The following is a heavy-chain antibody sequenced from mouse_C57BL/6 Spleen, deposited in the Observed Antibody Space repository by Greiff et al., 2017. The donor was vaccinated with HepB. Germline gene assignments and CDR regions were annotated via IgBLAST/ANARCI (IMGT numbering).Heavy chain of an antibody. J-gene: IGHJ1*03. CDR3: ARAITTVVAHWYFDV. CDR1: GYTFTDYN. CDR2: INPNNGGT. Sequence: SGPELVKPGASVKMSCKASGYTFTDYNMHWVKQSHGKSLEWIGYINPNNGGTSYNQKFKGKATLTVNKSSSTAYMELRSLTSEDSAVYYCARAITTVVAHWYFDVWGTGTTVTVSS. V-gene: IGHV1-22*01. D-gene: IGHD1-1*01.